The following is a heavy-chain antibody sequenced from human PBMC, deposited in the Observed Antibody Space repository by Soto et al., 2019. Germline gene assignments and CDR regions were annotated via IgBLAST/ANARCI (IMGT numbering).Heavy chain of an antibody. Sequence: EVQLLESGGGLVQRGGSLRLSCAASGFPFSSYVMSWVRQAPGKGLEWVSGISGGGSNTFYADSVKGRFTISRDIAKSTGYLQMNNLRAEDTAIYYCARLGFVGEGDFWGQGILVTVSS. V-gene: IGHV3-23*01. J-gene: IGHJ4*02. D-gene: IGHD3-16*01. CDR1: GFPFSSYV. CDR3: ARLGFVGEGDF. CDR2: ISGGGSNT.